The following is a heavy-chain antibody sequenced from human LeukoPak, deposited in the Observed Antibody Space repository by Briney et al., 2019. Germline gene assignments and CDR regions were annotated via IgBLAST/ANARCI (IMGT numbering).Heavy chain of an antibody. V-gene: IGHV3-30*02. CDR2: IRYDGSNK. Sequence: GGSLRLSCAASGFTFSSYGMHWVRQAPGKGLGWVAFIRYDGSNKYYADSVKGRFTISRDNSKNTLYLQMNSLRAGDTAVYYCAKDSRGGINEIDYWGQGTLVTVSS. CDR1: GFTFSSYG. D-gene: IGHD2-15*01. CDR3: AKDSRGGINEIDY. J-gene: IGHJ4*02.